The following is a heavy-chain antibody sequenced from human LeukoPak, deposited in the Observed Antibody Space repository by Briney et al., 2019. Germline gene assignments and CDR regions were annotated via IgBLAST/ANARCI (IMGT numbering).Heavy chain of an antibody. Sequence: GGSLRLSCAASGFTFSDYYMSWIRQAPGKGLEWVSSISSNISTTYYADSVKGRFTISRDNAKNSLYLQMNSLRVEDTAVYYCARHRSGYARYYGMDVWGQGTTVTVSS. D-gene: IGHD5-12*01. CDR2: ISSNISTT. CDR3: ARHRSGYARYYGMDV. V-gene: IGHV3-11*01. CDR1: GFTFSDYY. J-gene: IGHJ6*02.